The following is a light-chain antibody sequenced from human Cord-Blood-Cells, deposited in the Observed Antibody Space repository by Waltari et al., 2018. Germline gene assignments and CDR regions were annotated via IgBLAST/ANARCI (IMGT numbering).Light chain of an antibody. CDR2: KAS. CDR3: QQYNSYSRT. CDR1: QSISSW. V-gene: IGKV1-5*03. Sequence: DIQMTHSPSTLSASVGDRVTITCRASQSISSWLAWYQQKPRKAPKLLIYKASSLESGVPSRFSGSGSGTEFTLTISSLQPDDFATYYCQQYNSYSRTFGQGTKVEIK. J-gene: IGKJ1*01.